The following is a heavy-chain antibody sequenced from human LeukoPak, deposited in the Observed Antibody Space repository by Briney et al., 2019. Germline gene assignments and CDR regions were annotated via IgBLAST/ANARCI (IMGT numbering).Heavy chain of an antibody. J-gene: IGHJ2*01. Sequence: PGGSLRLSCAASGFTLSTFDMNWVRQAPGKGLEWVSTISGTVIAYYADSVKGRFTISRDNSKNTLYLHMNSLRADDTAIYYCAKGDIAGGISWYFDLWGRGTLVTASS. CDR3: AKGDIAGGISWYFDL. V-gene: IGHV3-23*01. CDR1: GFTLSTFD. CDR2: ISGTVIA. D-gene: IGHD1-26*01.